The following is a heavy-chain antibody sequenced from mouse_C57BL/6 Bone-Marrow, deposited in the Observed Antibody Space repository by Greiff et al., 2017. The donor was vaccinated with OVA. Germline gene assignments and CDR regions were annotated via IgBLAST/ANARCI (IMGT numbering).Heavy chain of an antibody. V-gene: IGHV2-4*01. CDR3: AKTGFITTVVATLDWYFDV. Sequence: QVQLKESGPGLVQPSQSLSLSCTVSGFSLTSYGVHWVRQPPGKGLEWLGVIWSGGSTDYNAAFISRLIISKDNSKSQVFCKMNILQAEDTAMYYCAKTGFITTVVATLDWYFDVWGTGTTVTVSS. J-gene: IGHJ1*03. CDR1: GFSLTSYG. D-gene: IGHD1-1*01. CDR2: IWSGGST.